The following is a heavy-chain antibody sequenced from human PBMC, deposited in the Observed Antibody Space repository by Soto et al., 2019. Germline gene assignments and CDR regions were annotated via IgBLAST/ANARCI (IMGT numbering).Heavy chain of an antibody. D-gene: IGHD3-3*01. J-gene: IGHJ6*02. CDR3: ARVTDYDFWSGYLDV. Sequence: GASVKVSCKASGDAFTGYYMHCVRQAPGQGLEWMGWINPNSGGTNYAQKFQGRVTMTRDTSISTAYMELSSLRSEDTAVYYCARVTDYDFWSGYLDVWGQGTTVTVSS. CDR1: GDAFTGYY. V-gene: IGHV1-2*02. CDR2: INPNSGGT.